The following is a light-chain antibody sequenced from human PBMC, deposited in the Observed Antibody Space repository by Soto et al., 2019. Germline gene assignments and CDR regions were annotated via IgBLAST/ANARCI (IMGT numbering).Light chain of an antibody. V-gene: IGKV3-20*01. J-gene: IGKJ2*01. CDR2: GAS. Sequence: EIVLTQSPGTLSLSPGERATLSCRASQSVSSSSLAWYQQKPGQTPRLLVYGASSRATGVPDRFRGSGSGTDFTLTINRLEPEDFAVYFCQQYGNSPHTFGQGTKLEIK. CDR1: QSVSSSS. CDR3: QQYGNSPHT.